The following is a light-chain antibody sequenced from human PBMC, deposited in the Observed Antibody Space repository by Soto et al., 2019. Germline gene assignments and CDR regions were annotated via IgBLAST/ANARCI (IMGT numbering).Light chain of an antibody. CDR2: GAS. V-gene: IGKV3-15*01. J-gene: IGKJ1*01. Sequence: EIVLTQSPATLSLSPGERATLSCRASQSVNSYLAWYQQKPGQTPRLLMYGASTRATGIPARFSGSGSGTEFTLTISGLQSEDFAVYYCQQYSIWRTFGQGTKVDIK. CDR3: QQYSIWRT. CDR1: QSVNSY.